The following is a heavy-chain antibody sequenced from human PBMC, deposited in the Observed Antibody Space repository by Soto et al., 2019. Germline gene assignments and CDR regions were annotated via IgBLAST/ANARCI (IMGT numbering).Heavy chain of an antibody. CDR3: ARDRPSDY. J-gene: IGHJ4*02. Sequence: GGSLRLSCAASGFTFSSYGMHWVRQAPGKGLEWVSVIYSGGSTYYADSVKGRFTISRDNSKNTLYLQMNSLRAEDTAVYYCARDRPSDYWGQGTLVTVSS. CDR1: GFTFSSYG. CDR2: IYSGGST. V-gene: IGHV3-66*01.